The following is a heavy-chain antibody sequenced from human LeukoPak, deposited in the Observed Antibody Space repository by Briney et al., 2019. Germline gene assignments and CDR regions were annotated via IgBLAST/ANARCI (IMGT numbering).Heavy chain of an antibody. V-gene: IGHV4-59*01. CDR1: GGSISSYY. CDR2: IYYSGST. Sequence: PSETLSLTCTVSGGSISSYYWSWIRQPPGKGLEWIGYIYYSGSTNYNPSLKSRVTISVDTSKNQFSLKLSSVTAAATAVYYCASLDRRFSSSPEVDYWGQGTLVTVSS. D-gene: IGHD6-6*01. CDR3: ASLDRRFSSSPEVDY. J-gene: IGHJ4*02.